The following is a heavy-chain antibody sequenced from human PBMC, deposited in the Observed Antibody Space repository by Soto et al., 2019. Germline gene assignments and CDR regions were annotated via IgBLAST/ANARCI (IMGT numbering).Heavy chain of an antibody. V-gene: IGHV3-11*01. CDR3: ARGRAVAYWP. CDR1: VFTCSDYY. Sequence: RGSLRLSCSASVFTCSDYYMSWVRQAPGKGLEWVSYISSSGSTIYYADSVKGRFTISRDNAKNSLYLQMNSLRAEDTAVYYCARGRAVAYWPWGQGTLVTVSS. J-gene: IGHJ5*02. CDR2: ISSSGSTI. D-gene: IGHD2-8*02.